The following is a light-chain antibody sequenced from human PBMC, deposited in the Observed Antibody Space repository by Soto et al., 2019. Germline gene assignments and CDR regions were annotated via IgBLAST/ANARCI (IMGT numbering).Light chain of an antibody. CDR2: HVS. CDR1: SSDVGGYNY. V-gene: IGLV2-14*01. J-gene: IGLJ2*01. Sequence: QSALTQPASVSGSPGQSITISFTGTSSDVGGYNYVSWYQQHPGKAPKLMIYHVSNRPSGVSNRFSGSKSDNTAFLAISGLQAEDEAGYYCGSYTSTSAVVFGGGTKVTVL. CDR3: GSYTSTSAVV.